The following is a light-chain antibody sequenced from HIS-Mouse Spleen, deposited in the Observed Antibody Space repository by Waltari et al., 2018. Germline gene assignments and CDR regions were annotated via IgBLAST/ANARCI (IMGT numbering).Light chain of an antibody. V-gene: IGKV2-28*01. CDR1: QSLLHSNGYNY. CDR3: MQALQTPRT. Sequence: DIVMTQSPLSLPVTPGEPASISCRSSQSLLHSNGYNYLDWYLQNPGQSPQLLIYLGSNRASEVPDRFSGSGSGTDFTLKISRVEAEDVGVYYCMQALQTPRTFGQGTKVEIK. J-gene: IGKJ1*01. CDR2: LGS.